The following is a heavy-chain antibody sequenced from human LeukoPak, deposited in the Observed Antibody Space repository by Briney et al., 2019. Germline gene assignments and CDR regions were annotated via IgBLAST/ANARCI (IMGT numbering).Heavy chain of an antibody. Sequence: GSLTRYCSASGFTYSSYAMMWLGQAPGKELKWVSAINGSGGSTDYADYVKGRVTITRDNSKNTLYMQLNSLRAEDTAVYYCAKFYYYDSSCYSEGFDYWGQGTLAPVSS. CDR3: AKFYYYDSSCYSEGFDY. V-gene: IGHV3-23*01. CDR1: GFTYSSYA. J-gene: IGHJ4*02. CDR2: INGSGGST. D-gene: IGHD3-22*01.